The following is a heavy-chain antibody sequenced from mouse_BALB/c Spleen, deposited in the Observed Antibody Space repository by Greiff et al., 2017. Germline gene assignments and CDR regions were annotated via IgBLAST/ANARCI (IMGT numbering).Heavy chain of an antibody. Sequence: VKLVESGPGLVAPSQSLSITCTVSGFSLTSYGVHWVRQPPGKGLEWLGVIWAGGSTNYNSALMSRLSISKDNSKSQVFLKMNSLQTDDTAMYYCARDLITTVVAPDYWGQGTTLTVSS. D-gene: IGHD1-1*01. CDR3: ARDLITTVVAPDY. CDR1: GFSLTSYG. CDR2: IWAGGST. J-gene: IGHJ2*01. V-gene: IGHV2-9*02.